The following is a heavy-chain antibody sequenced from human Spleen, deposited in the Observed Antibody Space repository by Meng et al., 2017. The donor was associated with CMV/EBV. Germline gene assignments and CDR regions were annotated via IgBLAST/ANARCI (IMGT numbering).Heavy chain of an antibody. D-gene: IGHD1-20*01. CDR1: RFSINTYT. CDR2: ISRSSAYI. J-gene: IGHJ4*02. Sequence: GGSLRLSCAAFRFSINTYTMNWVRQAPGKGLEWVSSISRSSAYIYYADSVKGRFTISRDNAESSVYLQMNSLRVEDTAVYYCGNWITFDFWGPGTLVTVSS. CDR3: GNWITFDF. V-gene: IGHV3-21*06.